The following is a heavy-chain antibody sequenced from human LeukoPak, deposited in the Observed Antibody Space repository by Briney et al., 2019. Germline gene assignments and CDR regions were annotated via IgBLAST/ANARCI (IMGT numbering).Heavy chain of an antibody. D-gene: IGHD2/OR15-2a*01. CDR1: GFTFSSYG. CDR3: AKEATSPTYYYYYYYMDD. V-gene: IGHV3-30*02. CDR2: IRFDGSNK. Sequence: GGSLRLSCAASGFTFSSYGMHWVRQAAGKGLEWVAFIRFDGSNKYYGDFVKGRFTISRDNSKNTLYLQMNSLRPEDTAIYYCAKEATSPTYYYYYYYMDDWGKGTTVTVSS. J-gene: IGHJ6*03.